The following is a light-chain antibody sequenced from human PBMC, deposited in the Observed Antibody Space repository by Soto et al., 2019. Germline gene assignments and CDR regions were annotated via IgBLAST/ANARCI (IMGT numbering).Light chain of an antibody. CDR1: QSVSSSY. CDR3: QQYGSSYT. V-gene: IGKV3-20*01. Sequence: EIVLTQSPGTLSLSPGDRATLSCRASQSVSSSYLSWYQQKGGQAPRLLIYGSSRRATGTPSRFSGSGSGTDFPLTISRLEPEDSAVYYCQQYGSSYTFGQGTKLEI. CDR2: GSS. J-gene: IGKJ2*01.